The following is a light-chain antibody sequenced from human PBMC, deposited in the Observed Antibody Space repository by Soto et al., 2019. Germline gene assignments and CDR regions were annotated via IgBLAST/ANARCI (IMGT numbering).Light chain of an antibody. V-gene: IGKV1-5*03. CDR3: QQYSRYPYA. CDR1: QSLDTW. CDR2: EAS. J-gene: IGKJ2*01. Sequence: DIQVTQSPATLSAYVGDRVTITCRASQSLDTWLAWYQQKQGKAPKLLVYEASTSQNGVPSRFSGSGSGTEFTRTISSLQPDDGATYYCQQYSRYPYAFGQGTKLEIK.